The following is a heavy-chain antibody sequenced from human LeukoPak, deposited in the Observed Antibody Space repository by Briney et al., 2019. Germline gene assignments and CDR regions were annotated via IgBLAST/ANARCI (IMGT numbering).Heavy chain of an antibody. CDR2: ISSSSSTT. CDR3: ARDSRYCRGGSGYRAFDI. V-gene: IGHV3-48*01. CDR1: GFTFSSYS. Sequence: GGSLRLSCAASGFTFSSYSMNWVRQAPGKGLEWVSYISSSSSTTYYADSVKGRFTISRDNAKNTLYLQMNSLRAEDTAVYYCARDSRYCRGGSGYRAFDIWGQGTMVSVSS. D-gene: IGHD2-15*01. J-gene: IGHJ3*02.